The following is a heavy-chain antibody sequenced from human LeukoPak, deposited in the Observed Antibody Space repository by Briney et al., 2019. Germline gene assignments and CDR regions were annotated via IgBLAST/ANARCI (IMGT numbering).Heavy chain of an antibody. J-gene: IGHJ6*03. V-gene: IGHV4-34*01. D-gene: IGHD6-13*01. CDR1: VGSFSGYY. CDR2: INHSGST. CDR3: ERPAFRSSWSYYYYMDV. Sequence: SGTLSLTCAVYVGSFSGYYWSWIRQPPGKGLEWIGEINHSGSTNYNPSLKSRVTISVDTSKNQSSQKLSSVTAADTAVYYCERPAFRSSWSYYYYMDVWGKGTTVTVSS.